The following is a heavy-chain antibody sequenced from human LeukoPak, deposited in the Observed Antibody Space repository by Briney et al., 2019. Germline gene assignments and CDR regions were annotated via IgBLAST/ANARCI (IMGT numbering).Heavy chain of an antibody. CDR3: ASAWFG. J-gene: IGHJ4*02. CDR2: INHSGST. CDR1: GGSFSGYY. Sequence: SETLSLTCAVYGGSFSGYYWSWIRQPPGKGLEWIGEINHSGSTNYNPSLKSRVTISVDTSKNQFSLKLSSVTAADTAVYYCASAWFGWGQGTLVTVSS. V-gene: IGHV4-34*01. D-gene: IGHD3-10*01.